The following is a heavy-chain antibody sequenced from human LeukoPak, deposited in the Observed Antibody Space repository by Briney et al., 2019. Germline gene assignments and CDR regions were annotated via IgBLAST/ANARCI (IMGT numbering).Heavy chain of an antibody. CDR1: GYSFTSYW. CDR3: ARSDEGGWYYFDY. Sequence: GESLKISCKGSGYSFTSYWIGWVRQRPGKGLDWIGMIYPGDSDTRYSPSFQGQVTISADKSIRTAYLQWSSLKASDTAMYYCARSDEGGWYYFDYWGQGTLVTISS. V-gene: IGHV5-51*01. CDR2: IYPGDSDT. J-gene: IGHJ4*02. D-gene: IGHD6-19*01.